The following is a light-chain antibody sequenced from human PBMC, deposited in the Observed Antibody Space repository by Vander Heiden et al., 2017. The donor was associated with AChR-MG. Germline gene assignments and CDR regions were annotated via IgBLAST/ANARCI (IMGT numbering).Light chain of an antibody. J-gene: IGKJ4*01. CDR1: HSINNY. CDR2: DAT. V-gene: IGKV3-11*01. CDR3: QRRSNPLT. Sequence: IVLTQSLGTLTFSPRESATLSCKSGHSINNYLAWYQQKPAQAPRLLIYDATNRATGIPVRFTGSWSGTDFTLTISSLEPEDFAVYYFQRRSNPLTFGGGTKMEIK.